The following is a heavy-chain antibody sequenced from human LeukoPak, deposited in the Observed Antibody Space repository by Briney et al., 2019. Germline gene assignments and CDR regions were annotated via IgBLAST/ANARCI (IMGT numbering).Heavy chain of an antibody. V-gene: IGHV4-59*01. CDR1: GGSLTNYY. CDR3: VRESDWLFDH. CDR2: IYYSGRT. Sequence: SETLSLTCTVSGGSLTNYYWSWVRQSPEGGLEWMGFIYYSGRTYYNPSLKGRATISVDTSKNQLSLSLNSVTAADTAVYYCVRESDWLFDHWGQGTLVTVPS. D-gene: IGHD3-9*01. J-gene: IGHJ4*02.